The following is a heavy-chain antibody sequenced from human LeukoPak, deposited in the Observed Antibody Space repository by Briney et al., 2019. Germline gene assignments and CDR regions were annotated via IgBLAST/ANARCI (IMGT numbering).Heavy chain of an antibody. V-gene: IGHV3-23*01. D-gene: IGHD1-7*01. CDR3: AKERGPQLELHPFDY. Sequence: GGSLRLSCEASGFSFCSYGMSWVRQAPGEGLEWVSAISGSGGSTYYADSVKGRFTISRDNSKNTLYLQMNSLRADDTAVYYCAKERGPQLELHPFDYWGQGTLVTVSS. CDR2: ISGSGGST. CDR1: GFSFCSYG. J-gene: IGHJ4*02.